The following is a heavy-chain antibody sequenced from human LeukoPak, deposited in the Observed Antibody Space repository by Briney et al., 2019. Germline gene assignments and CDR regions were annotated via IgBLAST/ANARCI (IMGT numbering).Heavy chain of an antibody. CDR3: ARQYCTSTTCWGYFDY. J-gene: IGHJ4*02. V-gene: IGHV4-39*01. CDR1: GGSISNTYY. CDR2: IYYSGST. D-gene: IGHD2-2*01. Sequence: SETLSLTCTVSGGSISNTYYWGWIRQPPGRGLEWIGIIYYSGSTYYNPSLKSRVTISVATSKNRFSLKLSSVTAADTAVYYCARQYCTSTTCWGYFDYWGQGTLVTVSS.